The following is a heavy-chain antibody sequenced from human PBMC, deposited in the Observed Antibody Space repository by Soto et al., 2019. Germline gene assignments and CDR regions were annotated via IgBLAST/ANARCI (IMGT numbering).Heavy chain of an antibody. CDR3: ARDFEVATSHYYYGMDV. Sequence: EVQLVESGGGLVQPGGSLRLSCAASGFTFSSYWMSWVRQAPGKGLEWVANIKQDGSEKYYVDSVKGRFTISRDNAKNSLYLQMNSLRAEDTAVYYCARDFEVATSHYYYGMDVWGQGTTVTVSS. D-gene: IGHD2-15*01. CDR2: IKQDGSEK. J-gene: IGHJ6*02. V-gene: IGHV3-7*03. CDR1: GFTFSSYW.